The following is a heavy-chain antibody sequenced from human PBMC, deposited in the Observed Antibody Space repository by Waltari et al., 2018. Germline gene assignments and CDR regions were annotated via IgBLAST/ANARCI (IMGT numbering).Heavy chain of an antibody. CDR2: IKPSSGGT. CDR1: GYTFTGYY. D-gene: IGHD3-16*01. J-gene: IGHJ3*02. V-gene: IGHV1-2*04. Sequence: QVQLVQSGAEVKKPGASVKVSCKASGYTFTGYYMHWVRQAPGQGLEWMGWIKPSSGGTNYAQKFQGWVTMTRDTSISTAYMELSRLRSDDTAVYYWARARAGGAFDIWGQGTMVTVSS. CDR3: ARARAGGAFDI.